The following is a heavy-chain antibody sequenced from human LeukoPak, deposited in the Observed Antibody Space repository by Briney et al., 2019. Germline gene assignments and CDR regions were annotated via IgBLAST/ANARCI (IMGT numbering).Heavy chain of an antibody. D-gene: IGHD3-22*01. Sequence: SETLSLTCTISGGSISSSSYYWGWIRQPPGKGLEWIGSIYYSGSTYYNPSLKSRVTISVDTSKNQFSLKLSSVTAADTAVYYCARELRYYDSSGSLTDAFDIWGQGTMVTVSS. J-gene: IGHJ3*02. CDR1: GGSISSSSYY. CDR2: IYYSGST. V-gene: IGHV4-39*07. CDR3: ARELRYYDSSGSLTDAFDI.